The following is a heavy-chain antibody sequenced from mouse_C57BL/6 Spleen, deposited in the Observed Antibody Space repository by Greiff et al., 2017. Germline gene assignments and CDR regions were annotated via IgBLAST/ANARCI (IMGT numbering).Heavy chain of an antibody. CDR3: ARPDFDY. CDR1: GYAFSSSW. V-gene: IGHV1-82*01. J-gene: IGHJ2*01. Sequence: VQLQQSGPELVKPGASVKISCKASGYAFSSSWMNWVKQRPGKGLEWIGRIYPGDGDTNYNGKFKGKATLTADKSSSTAYMQLSSLTSEDSAVYFCARPDFDYWGQGTTLTVSS. CDR2: IYPGDGDT.